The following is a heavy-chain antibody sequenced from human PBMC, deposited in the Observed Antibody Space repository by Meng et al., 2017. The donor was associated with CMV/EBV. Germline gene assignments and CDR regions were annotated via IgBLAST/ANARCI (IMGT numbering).Heavy chain of an antibody. V-gene: IGHV4-59*13. Sequence: SETLSLTFTVSGGAISSNYWNWIRQPPGKGLEWIGFIFYSGTIKHNPSLRSRATISVDTSKNEFSLKLTSVTSADTAVYYCARRTSRRAFDIWGQGTMVTVSS. J-gene: IGHJ3*02. CDR2: IFYSGTI. CDR3: ARRTSRRAFDI. D-gene: IGHD2-2*01. CDR1: GGAISSNY.